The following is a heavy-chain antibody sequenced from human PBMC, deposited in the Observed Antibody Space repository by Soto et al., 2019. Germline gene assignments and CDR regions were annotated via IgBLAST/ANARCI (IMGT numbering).Heavy chain of an antibody. CDR1: GFTFSTFD. D-gene: IGHD3-10*01. V-gene: IGHV3-13*01. J-gene: IGHJ5*02. CDR3: ARGRSFSYDSTPPPMFDP. CDR2: IGTLSDT. Sequence: GGSLRLSCAGSGFTFSTFDIHWVRQAPGKGLEWVSGIGTLSDTFYTASVQGRFTISRQNAKNSVYLQMNSLRAGDTAFYYCARGRSFSYDSTPPPMFDPWGQGTLVTVSS.